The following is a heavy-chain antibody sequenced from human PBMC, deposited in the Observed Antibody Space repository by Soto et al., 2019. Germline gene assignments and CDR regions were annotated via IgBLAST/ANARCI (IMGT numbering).Heavy chain of an antibody. V-gene: IGHV4-34*01. Sequence: QVQLQQWGAGLLKPSETLSLTCDVNGGSFTGYYGAWIRQSPEKGLEWIGEISHSGTTKYNPSLKSRVTISVDTSKNQFSLKLSSVTAADTGMYYCARNGGNTWYYFDSWGQGTVVTVSS. CDR2: ISHSGTT. J-gene: IGHJ4*02. CDR3: ARNGGNTWYYFDS. D-gene: IGHD6-13*01. CDR1: GGSFTGYY.